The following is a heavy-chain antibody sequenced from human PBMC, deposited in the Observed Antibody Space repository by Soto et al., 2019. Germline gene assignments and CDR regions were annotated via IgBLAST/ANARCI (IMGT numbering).Heavy chain of an antibody. D-gene: IGHD1-26*01. CDR3: AAGGGLPRYY. Sequence: QLQLQESGSGLVKPSQTLSLTCAVSGGSISSGGYSWSWIRQPPGKGLEWIGYIYHSGSTYYNPSLKSRVTRSVDRSKHQFSRKRSSVTAADTAVYYCAAGGGLPRYYWGQGTLVPGSS. CDR2: IYHSGST. CDR1: GGSISSGGYS. J-gene: IGHJ4*02. V-gene: IGHV4-30-2*01.